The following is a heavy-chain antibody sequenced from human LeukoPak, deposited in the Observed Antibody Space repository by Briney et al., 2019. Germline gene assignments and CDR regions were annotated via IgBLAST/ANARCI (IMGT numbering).Heavy chain of an antibody. J-gene: IGHJ4*02. CDR1: GYTLTELS. Sequence: ASVKVSCKVSGYTLTELSMHWVRQAPGKGLEWMGGFDPEDGETIYAQKFQGRVTMTEDTSTDTAYMELSSLRSEDTAVYYCASYLGYCSGGSCPKEISSFDYWGQGTLVTVSS. D-gene: IGHD2-15*01. CDR2: FDPEDGET. CDR3: ASYLGYCSGGSCPKEISSFDY. V-gene: IGHV1-24*01.